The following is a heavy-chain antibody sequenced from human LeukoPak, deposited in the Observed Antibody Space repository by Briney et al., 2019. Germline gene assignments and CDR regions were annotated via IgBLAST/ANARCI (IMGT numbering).Heavy chain of an antibody. V-gene: IGHV3-30*03. D-gene: IGHD5-12*01. J-gene: IGHJ4*02. CDR1: GFTFSSYG. CDR3: ARRYSGYDQQDY. Sequence: GGSLRLSCAASGFTFSSYGMHWVRQAPGKGLEWVAVISYDGSNKYYADSVKGRFTISRDNSKNTLYLQMNSLRAEDTAVYYCARRYSGYDQQDYWGQGTLVTVSS. CDR2: ISYDGSNK.